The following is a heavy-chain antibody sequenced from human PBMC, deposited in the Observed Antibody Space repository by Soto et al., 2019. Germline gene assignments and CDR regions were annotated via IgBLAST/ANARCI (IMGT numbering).Heavy chain of an antibody. V-gene: IGHV5-51*01. CDR2: IYPGDSET. CDR1: GYFFTNYW. J-gene: IGHJ4*02. Sequence: GESLKISCKGSGYFFTNYWIGWVRQMPGKGLEWMGIIYPGDSETRYSPSFQGQVTISADKSTTTAYLQWSSLEASDTAMYYCARYFRYIMGGDSYGRYFDYWGQGTLVTVSP. CDR3: ARYFRYIMGGDSYGRYFDY. D-gene: IGHD5-18*01.